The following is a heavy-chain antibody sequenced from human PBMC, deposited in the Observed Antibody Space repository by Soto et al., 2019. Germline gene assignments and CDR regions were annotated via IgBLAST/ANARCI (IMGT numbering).Heavy chain of an antibody. Sequence: ASVKVSCKASGGTFSSYAISWVRQAPGQGLEWMGGIIPIFGTANYAQKFQGRVTITADESTSRAYMELSSLRSEDTAVYYCARTPVGRSSSWRVDYYYYYGMDVWGQGTTVTVSS. CDR2: IIPIFGTA. J-gene: IGHJ6*02. CDR3: ARTPVGRSSSWRVDYYYYYGMDV. V-gene: IGHV1-69*13. D-gene: IGHD6-13*01. CDR1: GGTFSSYA.